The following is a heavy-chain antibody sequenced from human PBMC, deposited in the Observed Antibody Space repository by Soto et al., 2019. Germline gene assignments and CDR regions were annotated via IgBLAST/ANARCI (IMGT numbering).Heavy chain of an antibody. J-gene: IGHJ5*02. CDR1: GFPFRSYS. CDR2: ISSSSSTI. Sequence: EVQVVESGGGLVQPGGSLRLSCAASGFPFRSYSMNWVRQAPGKGLEWVSYISSSSSTIYYADSVKGRFTISRDNAKNSLYLQMNSLRAEDTAVYYCARPYWHDVHWFDPWGQGTLVTVSS. V-gene: IGHV3-48*01. CDR3: ARPYWHDVHWFDP. D-gene: IGHD2-21*01.